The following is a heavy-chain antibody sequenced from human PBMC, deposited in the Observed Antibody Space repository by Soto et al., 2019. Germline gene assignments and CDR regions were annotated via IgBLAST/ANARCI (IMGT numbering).Heavy chain of an antibody. Sequence: HXXSLKISCKGSGYSFTSYWIVWVRQMPGKSLEWMGIIYPGDSDTRYSPSFQGQVTISADKSIITAYLQWSSLKASHTAMYYCARLRDYSNYYYYYMDVWGKGTTVTVSS. J-gene: IGHJ6*03. CDR1: GYSFTSYW. V-gene: IGHV5-51*01. CDR3: ARLRDYSNYYYYYMDV. D-gene: IGHD4-4*01. CDR2: IYPGDSDT.